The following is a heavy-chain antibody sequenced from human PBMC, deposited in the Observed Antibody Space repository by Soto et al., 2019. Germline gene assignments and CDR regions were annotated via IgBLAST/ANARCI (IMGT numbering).Heavy chain of an antibody. CDR1: GGSVSSGSYY. V-gene: IGHV4-61*01. Sequence: SETLSLTCTVSGGSVSSGSYYWSWIRQPPGKGLEWIGYIYYSGSTNYNPSLKSRVTISVDTSKNQFSLKLSSVTAADTAVYYCARDSSPYYGMDVWGQGTTVTVSS. D-gene: IGHD3-16*01. J-gene: IGHJ6*02. CDR3: ARDSSPYYGMDV. CDR2: IYYSGST.